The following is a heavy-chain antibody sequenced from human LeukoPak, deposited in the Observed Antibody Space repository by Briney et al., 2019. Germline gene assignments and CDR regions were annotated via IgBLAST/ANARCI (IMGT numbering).Heavy chain of an antibody. CDR2: IWYDGSNK. V-gene: IGHV3-33*08. Sequence: HPGGSLRLSCAASGFTFSSYGMHWVRQAPGKGLEWVAVIWYDGSNKYYADSVKGRFTISRDNSKNTLYLQMNSLRAEDTAVYYCARATSSYSGSYYREGHFDYWGQGTLVTVSS. D-gene: IGHD1-26*01. CDR1: GFTFSSYG. CDR3: ARATSSYSGSYYREGHFDY. J-gene: IGHJ4*02.